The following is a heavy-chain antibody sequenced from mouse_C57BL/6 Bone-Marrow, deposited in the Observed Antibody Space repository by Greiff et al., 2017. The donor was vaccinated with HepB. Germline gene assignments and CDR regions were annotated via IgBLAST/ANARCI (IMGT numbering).Heavy chain of an antibody. CDR1: GYAFTNYL. CDR2: INPGSGGT. J-gene: IGHJ4*01. V-gene: IGHV1-54*01. CDR3: ARCYGSSYRFYAMDY. D-gene: IGHD1-1*01. Sequence: VQVVESGAELVRPGTSVKVSCKASGYAFTNYLIEWVKQRPGQGLEWIGVINPGSGGTNYNEKFKGKATLTADKSSSTAYMQLSSLTSEDSAVYFCARCYGSSYRFYAMDYWGQGTSVTVSS.